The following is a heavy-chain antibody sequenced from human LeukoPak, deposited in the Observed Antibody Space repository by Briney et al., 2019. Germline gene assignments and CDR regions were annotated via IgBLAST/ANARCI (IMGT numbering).Heavy chain of an antibody. CDR1: GGTFSSYA. D-gene: IGHD3-9*01. V-gene: IGHV1-2*02. CDR2: INPNSGGT. CDR3: ARDLAISYYDILTGYTTPGDY. Sequence: GASVKVSCKASGGTFSSYAISWVRQAPGQGLEWMGWINPNSGGTNYAQKFQGRVTMTRDTSISTAYMELSRLRSDDTAVYYCARDLAISYYDILTGYTTPGDYWGQGTLVTVSS. J-gene: IGHJ4*02.